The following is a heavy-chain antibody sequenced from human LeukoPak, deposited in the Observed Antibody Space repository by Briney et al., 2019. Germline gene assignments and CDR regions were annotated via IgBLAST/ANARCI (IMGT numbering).Heavy chain of an antibody. V-gene: IGHV4-31*03. CDR1: GGSISSGGYY. J-gene: IGHJ4*02. Sequence: TSETLSLTCTVSGGSISSGGYYWSWIRQHPGKGLEWIGYIYYNGSTYYNPSLKSRVTISVDTSKNQFSLKLSSVTAADTAVYYCASAGYDFWSGYFDYWGQGTLVTVSS. CDR3: ASAGYDFWSGYFDY. CDR2: IYYNGST. D-gene: IGHD3-3*01.